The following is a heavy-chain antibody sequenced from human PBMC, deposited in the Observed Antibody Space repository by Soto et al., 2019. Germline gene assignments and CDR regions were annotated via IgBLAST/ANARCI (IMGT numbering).Heavy chain of an antibody. J-gene: IGHJ4*02. D-gene: IGHD3-22*01. CDR1: GFTFSNAW. CDR3: TTGLSNGYYNFDY. V-gene: IGHV3-15*01. Sequence: GGSLRLSCAASGFTFSNAWMSWVRQAPGKGLEWVGRIKGEADGGTTDYAAPVKGRITISRDHSKDTLYLQMNSLKTEDTAVYYCTTGLSNGYYNFDYWGQGTPVPSPQ. CDR2: IKGEADGGTT.